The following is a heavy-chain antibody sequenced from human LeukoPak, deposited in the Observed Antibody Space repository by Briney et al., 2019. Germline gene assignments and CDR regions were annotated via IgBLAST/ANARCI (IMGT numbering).Heavy chain of an antibody. CDR3: ARDGSTWQFDY. D-gene: IGHD6-13*01. CDR2: LNPSGGST. CDR1: GYTFTTCY. Sequence: ASVKVSCKASGYTFTTCYMHWVRQAPGQGLEWMGILNPSGGSTTYAQKFQGRVTMTRDTSTSTVYMELSSPRSEDTTVYYCARDGSTWQFDYWGQGTLVTVSS. J-gene: IGHJ4*02. V-gene: IGHV1-46*01.